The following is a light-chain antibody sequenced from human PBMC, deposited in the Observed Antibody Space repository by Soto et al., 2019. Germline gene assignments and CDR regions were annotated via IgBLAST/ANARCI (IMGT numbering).Light chain of an antibody. Sequence: DVVMTQSPLSLAVTLGQPASISCRSSQSLVYRDGSTYLSWFQQRPGQSPRRLIYKVSNWDSGAPDRFSGSGSGTDFTLKISRVEAEDVGVYFCMQGSHWPYTFGQGTKLEIK. CDR2: KVS. CDR3: MQGSHWPYT. V-gene: IGKV2D-30*01. CDR1: QSLVYRDGSTY. J-gene: IGKJ2*01.